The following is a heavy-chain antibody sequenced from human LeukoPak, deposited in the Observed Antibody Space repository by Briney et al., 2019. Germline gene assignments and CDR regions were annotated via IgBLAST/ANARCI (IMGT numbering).Heavy chain of an antibody. V-gene: IGHV3-23*01. D-gene: IGHD6-19*01. CDR1: GFTLNNYA. CDR2: ISGSGGRT. J-gene: IGHJ3*02. Sequence: SGGSLRLSCAASGFTLNNYAMNWVRQAPGKGLEWVSAISGSGGRTYYADSVQGRFTISRDNSKNTLYLQMNSLRAEDTALYYCARIAMAGIGDGFDIWGQGTMVTVSS. CDR3: ARIAMAGIGDGFDI.